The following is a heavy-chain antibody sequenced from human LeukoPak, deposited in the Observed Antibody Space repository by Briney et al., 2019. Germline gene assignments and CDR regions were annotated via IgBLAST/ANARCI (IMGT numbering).Heavy chain of an antibody. CDR3: AREGGGYCSSTSCLYYYYYGMDV. CDR1: GGSISSYY. V-gene: IGHV4-59*01. Sequence: SETLSLTCTASGGSISSYYWSWIRQPPGKGLEWIGYIYYSGSTNYNPSLKSRVTISVDTSKNQFSLKLSSVTAADTAVYYCAREGGGYCSSTSCLYYYYYGMDVWGQGTTVTVSS. J-gene: IGHJ6*02. CDR2: IYYSGST. D-gene: IGHD2-2*01.